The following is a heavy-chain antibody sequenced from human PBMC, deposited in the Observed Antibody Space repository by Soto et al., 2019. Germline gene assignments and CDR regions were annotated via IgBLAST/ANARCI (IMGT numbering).Heavy chain of an antibody. J-gene: IGHJ6*02. CDR2: IYYSGST. CDR3: ARDGPYCSGGSCFLYYYYGMDV. Sequence: LSLSCTVSGGSISSGGYYWSWIRQHPGKGLEWIGYIYYSGSTYYNPSLKSRVTISVDTSKNQFSLKLSSVTAADTAVDYCARDGPYCSGGSCFLYYYYGMDVWGQGTTVTVSS. CDR1: GGSISSGGYY. D-gene: IGHD2-15*01. V-gene: IGHV4-31*03.